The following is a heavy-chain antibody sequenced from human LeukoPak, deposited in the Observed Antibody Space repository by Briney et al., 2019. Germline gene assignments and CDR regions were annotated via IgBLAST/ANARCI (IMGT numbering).Heavy chain of an antibody. D-gene: IGHD1-26*01. CDR2: VYYSGFT. J-gene: IGHJ4*02. CDR3: ARDGSGSYPY. Sequence: ECIASVYYSGFTYYNPSLRSRVTTSVDTSKNQFSLNLSSVTAADTAVYYCARDGSGSYPYWGQGTLITVSS. V-gene: IGHV4-39*07.